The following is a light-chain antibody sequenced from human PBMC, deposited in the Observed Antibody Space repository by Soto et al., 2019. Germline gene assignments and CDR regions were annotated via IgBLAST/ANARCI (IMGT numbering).Light chain of an antibody. Sequence: EMVMTQFPDTLSFSPGDGATLSCRASHSVDSNLAWYQQKPGQTPRLLIYGGSTRPTGIPARFSGSGSGTEFTLTISSLQSEDFAVYYCQQYNYWPLTFGGGTKVEIK. J-gene: IGKJ4*01. CDR3: QQYNYWPLT. CDR2: GGS. CDR1: HSVDSN. V-gene: IGKV3D-15*01.